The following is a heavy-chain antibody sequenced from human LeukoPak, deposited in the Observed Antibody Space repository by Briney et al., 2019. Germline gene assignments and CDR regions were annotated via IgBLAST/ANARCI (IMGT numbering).Heavy chain of an antibody. Sequence: GGSLRLSCAASGFTFSTYWMTWVRQAPGKGLEWVANIKQDGTEKYYVDSVKGRFTISRDNAKNSLYLQMNSLRAEDTAVYYCAREEYGDYVFFYYWGQGTLVTVSS. V-gene: IGHV3-7*01. CDR3: AREEYGDYVFFYY. CDR2: IKQDGTEK. D-gene: IGHD4-17*01. CDR1: GFTFSTYW. J-gene: IGHJ4*02.